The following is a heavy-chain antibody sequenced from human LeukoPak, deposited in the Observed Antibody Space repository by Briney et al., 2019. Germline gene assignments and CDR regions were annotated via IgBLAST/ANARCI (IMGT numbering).Heavy chain of an antibody. CDR1: GYSFTSYW. J-gene: IGHJ3*02. V-gene: IGHV5-51*01. Sequence: PGESLKISCKGSGYSFTSYWIGWVRQMPGKGLEWMGIIYPGDSDTRYSPSFQGQVTISADKSISTAYLQWSSLKASDTAMYYCARKGTPAWGRWLQSGAFDIWGQGTMVTVSS. CDR3: ARKGTPAWGRWLQSGAFDI. CDR2: IYPGDSDT. D-gene: IGHD5-24*01.